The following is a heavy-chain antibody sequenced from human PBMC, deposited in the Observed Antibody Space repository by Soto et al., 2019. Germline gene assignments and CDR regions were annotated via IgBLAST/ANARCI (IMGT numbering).Heavy chain of an antibody. J-gene: IGHJ4*02. CDR3: AKSAPMDAGDKYYYDF. D-gene: IGHD4-17*01. CDR2: IIPFFGTA. CDR1: GGTFSTFG. Sequence: ASVKVSCKASGGTFSTFGISWVRQAPGQGLEWMGGIIPFFGTARYSQKFEDRITITADESTNTVYMDLRSLTSEDTAIYYCAKSAPMDAGDKYYYDFWGQGALVTVS. V-gene: IGHV1-69*13.